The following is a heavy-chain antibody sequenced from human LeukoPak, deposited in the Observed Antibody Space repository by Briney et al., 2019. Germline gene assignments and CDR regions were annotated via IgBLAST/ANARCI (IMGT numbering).Heavy chain of an antibody. CDR3: AKSGFVMITFGGVPHMDV. Sequence: HSGGSLRLSCAASGFTFSSYAMSWVRQAPGKGLEWVSAISGSGGSTYYADSVKGRFTISRDNSKNTLYLQMNSLRAEDTAVYYCAKSGFVMITFGGVPHMDVWGQGTTVTVSS. CDR2: ISGSGGST. V-gene: IGHV3-23*01. CDR1: GFTFSSYA. J-gene: IGHJ6*02. D-gene: IGHD3-16*01.